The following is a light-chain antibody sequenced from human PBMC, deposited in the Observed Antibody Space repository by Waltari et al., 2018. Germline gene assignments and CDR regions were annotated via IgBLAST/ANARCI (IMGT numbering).Light chain of an antibody. J-gene: IGKJ1*01. CDR3: QQSYSNSRT. V-gene: IGKV1-39*01. CDR1: QSISSY. CDR2: AAS. Sequence: DIQMTQSPSSLSASVGVRVTITFRASQSISSYLNWYQQKPGKPPKLLIYAASNLQSGVPSRFSGSGSGTDFTLTIRSLQPEDFATYYCQQSYSNSRTFGQGTKVEIK.